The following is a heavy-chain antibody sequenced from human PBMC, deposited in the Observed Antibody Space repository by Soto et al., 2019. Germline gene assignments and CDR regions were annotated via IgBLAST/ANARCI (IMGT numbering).Heavy chain of an antibody. V-gene: IGHV3-53*01. CDR3: ATTRGDYYYYGMDV. J-gene: IGHJ6*02. CDR1: GFTVSSNY. Sequence: GGSLRLSCAASGFTVSSNYMSWVRQAPGKGLEWVSVIYSGGSTYYADSVKGRFTISRDNSKNTLYLQMNSLRAEDTAVYYCATTRGDYYYYGMDVWGQGTLVTVSS. CDR2: IYSGGST.